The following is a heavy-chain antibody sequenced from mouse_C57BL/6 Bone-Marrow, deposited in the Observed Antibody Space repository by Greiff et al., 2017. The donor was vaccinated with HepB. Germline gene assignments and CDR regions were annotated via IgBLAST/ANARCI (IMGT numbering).Heavy chain of an antibody. CDR1: GYTFTSYW. D-gene: IGHD4-1*01. CDR3: ARGGTGTYYFDY. CDR2: IYPGSGST. V-gene: IGHV1-55*01. J-gene: IGHJ2*01. Sequence: VQLQQPGAELVKPGASVKMSCKASGYTFTSYWITWVKQRPGQGLEWIGDIYPGSGSTNYNEKFKSKATLTVDTSSNTAYMQLSSLTSEDSAVYYCARGGTGTYYFDYWGQGTTLTVSS.